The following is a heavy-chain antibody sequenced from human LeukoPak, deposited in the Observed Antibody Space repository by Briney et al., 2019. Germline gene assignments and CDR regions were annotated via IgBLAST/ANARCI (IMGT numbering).Heavy chain of an antibody. Sequence: SETLSLTCAVYGGSLSGYYWSWIRQPPGKGLEWIGEINHSGSTNYNPSLKSRVTISVDTSKNQLSLKLSSMTAADTAVYYCARALGTGWSQKEWGQGTLVTVSS. J-gene: IGHJ4*02. CDR2: INHSGST. V-gene: IGHV4-34*01. CDR3: ARALGTGWSQKE. CDR1: GGSLSGYY. D-gene: IGHD6-19*01.